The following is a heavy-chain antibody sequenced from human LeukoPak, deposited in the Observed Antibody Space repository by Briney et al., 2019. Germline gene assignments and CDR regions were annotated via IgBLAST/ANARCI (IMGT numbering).Heavy chain of an antibody. CDR1: GFTFIDYA. J-gene: IGHJ4*02. Sequence: PGGSLRLSCAASGFTFIDYAMSSVRQAPGKGLEWVSGISGGGASTYYADSVKGRFTISRDNSKNTMYLQMSSLRAEDTALYYCAKDVRSVATIIANWGQGTLVTVSS. V-gene: IGHV3-23*01. CDR3: AKDVRSVATIIAN. CDR2: ISGGGAST. D-gene: IGHD5-12*01.